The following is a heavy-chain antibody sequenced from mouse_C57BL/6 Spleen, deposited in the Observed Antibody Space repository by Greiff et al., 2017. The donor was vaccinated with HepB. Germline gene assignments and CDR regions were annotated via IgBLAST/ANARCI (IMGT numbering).Heavy chain of an antibody. CDR3: ARSLRRREDFEV. J-gene: IGHJ1*03. V-gene: IGHV5-17*01. CDR1: GFTFSDYG. CDR2: ISSGSSTT. D-gene: IGHD6-1*01. Sequence: EVQLVESGGGLVKPGGSLKLSCAASGFTFSDYGMSWVRQSPEKGLEWVAYISSGSSTTYYSDTVKGRFTISRNNAKNNLFLQITSLRSEDTAMYYCARSLRRREDFEVWGTGTTGTVSS.